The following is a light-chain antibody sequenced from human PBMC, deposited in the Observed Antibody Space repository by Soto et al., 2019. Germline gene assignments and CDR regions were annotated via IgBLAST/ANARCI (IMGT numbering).Light chain of an antibody. CDR3: SSYTSSNTLERI. CDR2: DVS. J-gene: IGLJ2*01. Sequence: QSALTQPASVSGSPGQSITISCTGISSDVGGYDSVSWYQHHPGKAPKLMIYDVSNRPSGISNRFSGSKSGNTASLTISGLRAEDEDDYSCSSYTSSNTLERILGGGTKLTVL. CDR1: SSDVGGYDS. V-gene: IGLV2-14*03.